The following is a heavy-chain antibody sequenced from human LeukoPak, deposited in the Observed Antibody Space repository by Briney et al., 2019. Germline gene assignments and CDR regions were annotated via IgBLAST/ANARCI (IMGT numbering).Heavy chain of an antibody. CDR3: AKAFNYGSGYNYKTFDS. CDR2: ISYDGSNK. CDR1: GFTFSSYG. J-gene: IGHJ4*02. V-gene: IGHV3-30*18. Sequence: GGSLRLSCAASGFTFSSYGMHWVRQAPGKGLEWVAVISYDGSNKFYEDSVKGRFTISRDNSKNTLYLQMNSLRAEDTALYYCAKAFNYGSGYNYKTFDSWGQGTLVTVSS. D-gene: IGHD3-10*01.